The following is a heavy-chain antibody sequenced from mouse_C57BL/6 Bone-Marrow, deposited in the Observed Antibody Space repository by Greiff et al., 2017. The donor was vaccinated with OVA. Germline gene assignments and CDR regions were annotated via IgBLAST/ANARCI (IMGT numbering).Heavy chain of an antibody. Sequence: QVQLQQSGAELVKPGASVKLSCKASGYTFTSYWMHWVKQRPGQGLEWIGMIHPNSGSTNYNEKFKSKATLTVDKSSSTAYMQLSSLTSEDSAVYYCARDYGNYDLAYWGQGTLVTVSA. J-gene: IGHJ3*01. D-gene: IGHD2-1*01. CDR3: ARDYGNYDLAY. V-gene: IGHV1-64*01. CDR1: GYTFTSYW. CDR2: IHPNSGST.